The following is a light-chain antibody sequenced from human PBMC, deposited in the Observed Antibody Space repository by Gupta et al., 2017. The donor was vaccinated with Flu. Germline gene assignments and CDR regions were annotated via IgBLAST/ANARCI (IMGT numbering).Light chain of an antibody. CDR2: LVS. J-gene: IGKJ1*01. CDR3: MQGAHWPWT. V-gene: IGKV2-30*01. CDR1: HGLVYSDGNTY. Sequence: DVVMTQTPLSLPVALGQPASISCRSSHGLVYSDGNTYLHWFQQRPGQSPRRLIYLVSHRESGVPDRFSGSGSSTDFTLKISRVEAEDVGIYFCMQGAHWPWTFGQGTKVEIK.